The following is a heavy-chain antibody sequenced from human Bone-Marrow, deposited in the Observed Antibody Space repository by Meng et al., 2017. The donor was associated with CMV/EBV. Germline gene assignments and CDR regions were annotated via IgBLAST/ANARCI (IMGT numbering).Heavy chain of an antibody. D-gene: IGHD2-2*01. J-gene: IGHJ6*02. V-gene: IGHV1-2*02. CDR1: GYTFTSYG. Sequence: ASVKVSCKASGYTFTSYGISWVRQAPGQGLEWMGWINPNSGGTNYAQKFQGRVTMTRDTSISTAYMELSRLRSDDTAVYYCAGSVPAASYYYGMDVWGQGTTVTVSS. CDR2: INPNSGGT. CDR3: AGSVPAASYYYGMDV.